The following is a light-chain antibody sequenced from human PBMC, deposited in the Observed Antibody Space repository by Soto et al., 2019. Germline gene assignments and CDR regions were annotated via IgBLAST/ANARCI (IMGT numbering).Light chain of an antibody. CDR3: GTWDSTLSIYV. V-gene: IGLV1-51*01. CDR1: SSNIGNNY. Sequence: QEVTISCSGSSSNIGNNYVSWYQQLPGTAPKLLIYDNNKRPSGIPDRFSGSKSGTSATLGITGLRTGDEADYYCGTWDSTLSIYVFGTGTK. CDR2: DNN. J-gene: IGLJ1*01.